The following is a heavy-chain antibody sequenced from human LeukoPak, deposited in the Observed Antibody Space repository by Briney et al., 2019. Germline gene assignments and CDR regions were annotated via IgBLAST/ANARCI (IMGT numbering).Heavy chain of an antibody. V-gene: IGHV3-66*02. CDR1: GFTVSSNY. CDR2: IYSGGST. CDR3: ARASIAARLSIYYYYMEV. Sequence: GGSLRLSCAASGFTVSSNYMSWVRQAPGKGLEWVSVIYSGGSTYYADSVKGRFTISRDNSKNTLYLQMNSLRAEDTAVYYCARASIAARLSIYYYYMEVWGKGATVTVSS. J-gene: IGHJ6*03. D-gene: IGHD6-6*01.